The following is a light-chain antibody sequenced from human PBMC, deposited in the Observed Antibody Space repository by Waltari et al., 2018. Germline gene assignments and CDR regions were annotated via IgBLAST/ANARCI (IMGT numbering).Light chain of an antibody. CDR1: QGISRH. CDR3: QKLDNYPPPT. CDR2: DVS. Sequence: DFQLTHSPSFLSASVGDRVTITCRASQGISRHLAWYQQKPGEAPKLLIYDVSTLQSGVPSRFSGSGFGTEFTLTISSLQPEDSATYYCQKLDNYPPPTFGQGTRLEI. J-gene: IGKJ5*01. V-gene: IGKV1-9*01.